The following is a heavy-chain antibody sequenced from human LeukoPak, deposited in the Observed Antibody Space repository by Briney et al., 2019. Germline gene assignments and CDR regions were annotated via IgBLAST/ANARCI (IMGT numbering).Heavy chain of an antibody. J-gene: IGHJ4*02. D-gene: IGHD2-21*02. CDR3: TARVVTTNEF. CDR2: VKRIRDGGTT. Sequence: GGSLRLSCLGSGFTFNDAYMNWVRQAPGKGGEWVGRVKRIRDGGTTEDTAQVRGRFTISRDDSKRTVYLQMNSLKTEDTAVYFCTARVVTTNEFWGQGTLVTVSS. V-gene: IGHV3-15*01. CDR1: GFTFNDAY.